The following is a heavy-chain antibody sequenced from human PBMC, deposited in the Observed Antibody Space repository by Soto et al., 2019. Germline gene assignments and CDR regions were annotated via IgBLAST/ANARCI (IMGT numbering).Heavy chain of an antibody. CDR2: IWYDGSNK. V-gene: IGHV3-33*01. J-gene: IGHJ3*02. D-gene: IGHD3-10*01. CDR1: GFTFSSYG. Sequence: GGSLRLSWAASGFTFSSYGMHWVRQAPGKGLEWVAVIWYDGSNKYYADSVKGRFTISRDNSKNTLYLQMNSLKTEDTAVYYCTRIGVSYIWGQGTMVTVSS. CDR3: TRIGVSYI.